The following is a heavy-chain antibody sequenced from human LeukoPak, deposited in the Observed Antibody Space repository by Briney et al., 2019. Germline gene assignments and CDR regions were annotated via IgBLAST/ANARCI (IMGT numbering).Heavy chain of an antibody. CDR2: ISAYNGNT. J-gene: IGHJ2*01. V-gene: IGHV1-18*01. D-gene: IGHD3-3*01. Sequence: ASVKVSCKASGYTFTSYGISWVRQAPGQGLEWMGWISAYNGNTNYAQKLQGRVTMTTDTSTSTAYMELRSLRSDDTAVYYCARGTRITIFGVVTPFDLWGRGTLVTVSS. CDR3: ARGTRITIFGVVTPFDL. CDR1: GYTFTSYG.